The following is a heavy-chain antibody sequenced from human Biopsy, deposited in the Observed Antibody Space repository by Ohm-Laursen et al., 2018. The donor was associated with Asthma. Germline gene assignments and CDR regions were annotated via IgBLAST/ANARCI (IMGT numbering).Heavy chain of an antibody. J-gene: IGHJ3*02. V-gene: IGHV1-3*01. CDR1: GYTFINYA. CDR3: ARTYYDFLTGQVNDAFAM. Sequence: ASVKVSCKASGYTFINYAIHWVRQAPGQRLEWMGWINAGNGNTKYSQKFQGRVAISRDTSASTAYMDLSSLRSEDTAVYYCARTYYDFLTGQVNDAFAMWGQGKMVTASS. CDR2: INAGNGNT. D-gene: IGHD3-9*01.